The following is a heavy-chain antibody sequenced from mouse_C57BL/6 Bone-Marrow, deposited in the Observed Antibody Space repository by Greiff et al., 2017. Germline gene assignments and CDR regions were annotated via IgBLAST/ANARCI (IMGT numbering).Heavy chain of an antibody. CDR1: GYTFTSYW. D-gene: IGHD1-1*01. CDR2: IYPGNSDT. V-gene: IGHV1-5*01. J-gene: IGHJ1*03. CDR3: TRPYYYGSDWYFDV. Sequence: EVKVVESGTVLARPGASVKMSCKTSGYTFTSYWMHWVKQRPGQGLEWIGAIYPGNSDTSYNQKFKGKAKLTAVTSASTAYMELSSLTNEDSAVYYCTRPYYYGSDWYFDVWGTGTTVTVAS.